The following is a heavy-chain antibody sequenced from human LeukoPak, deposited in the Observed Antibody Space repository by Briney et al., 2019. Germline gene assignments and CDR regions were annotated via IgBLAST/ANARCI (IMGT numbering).Heavy chain of an antibody. J-gene: IGHJ5*02. CDR2: IYSTGSA. D-gene: IGHD4-17*01. V-gene: IGHV4-4*07. Sequence: SETLSLTCTVSGGSISSYYWSWIRQPAGKGLEWIGRIYSTGSANYNPSLKSRVTMSVDTSGNQFSLKLSSVTAADTAVYYCARVADYGDYVGGDWIDPWGQGTLVTVSS. CDR1: GGSISSYY. CDR3: ARVADYGDYVGGDWIDP.